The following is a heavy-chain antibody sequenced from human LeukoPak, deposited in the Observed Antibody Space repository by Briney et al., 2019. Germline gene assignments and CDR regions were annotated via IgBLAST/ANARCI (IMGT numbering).Heavy chain of an antibody. CDR2: ISSIGSTI. J-gene: IGHJ4*02. CDR1: GFTFSTYE. Sequence: PGGSLRLSCAASGFTFSTYEMNWVRLAPGKGLEWVSYISSIGSTIYYADSLKGRFTISRDNAKNSLYLQMNSPRAEDTAVYYCARSGQWLYHFDFWGQGTLVTASS. CDR3: ARSGQWLYHFDF. V-gene: IGHV3-48*03. D-gene: IGHD6-19*01.